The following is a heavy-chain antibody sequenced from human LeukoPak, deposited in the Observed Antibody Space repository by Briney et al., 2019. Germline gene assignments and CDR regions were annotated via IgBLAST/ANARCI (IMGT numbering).Heavy chain of an antibody. Sequence: QPGWSLRLSCAASGISFNNYWMHWVRQAPGKGLVWVSRVNSDGSSTVYADSVKGRFTISRDNARTTVYLQMSSLRLDDTATYYCATGLGHYYDYWGQGSLVTVSS. V-gene: IGHV3-74*01. CDR3: ATGLGHYYDY. CDR2: VNSDGSST. CDR1: GISFNNYW. J-gene: IGHJ4*02. D-gene: IGHD3-22*01.